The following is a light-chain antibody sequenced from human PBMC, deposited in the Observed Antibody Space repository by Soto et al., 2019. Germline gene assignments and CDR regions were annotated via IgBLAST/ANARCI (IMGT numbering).Light chain of an antibody. CDR3: QQYNSYSRT. CDR1: QSISSW. Sequence: DIQMTQSPSPLSASVGDRVTITCRASQSISSWLAWNQQKPGKAPKLLVYKASSLESGVPSRFSGSGSGTEFTLTISSLQPDDFATYYCQQYNSYSRTFGQGTKVEIK. V-gene: IGKV1-5*03. J-gene: IGKJ1*01. CDR2: KAS.